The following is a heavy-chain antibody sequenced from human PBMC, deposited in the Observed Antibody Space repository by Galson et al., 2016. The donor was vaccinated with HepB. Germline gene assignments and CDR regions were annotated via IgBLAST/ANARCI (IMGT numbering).Heavy chain of an antibody. J-gene: IGHJ6*04. V-gene: IGHV3-30*04. CDR2: ISYDGTRQ. CDR1: GFIFSQFA. CDR3: ARDQKYSGTDFYYAMDV. D-gene: IGHD5-12*01. Sequence: SLRLSCAVSGFIFSQFAVHWVRQVPGKGLEWVAVISYDGTRQYYTDSVKGRLTVSRDDSTTSVYLPMTTLRPEDTAVYYCARDQKYSGTDFYYAMDVWGKGATVTVSS.